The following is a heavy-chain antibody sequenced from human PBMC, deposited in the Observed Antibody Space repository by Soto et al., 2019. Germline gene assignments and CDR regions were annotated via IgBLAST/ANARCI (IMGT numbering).Heavy chain of an antibody. V-gene: IGHV1-69*12. CDR2: IIPIFGTA. Sequence: QVQLVQSGAEVKKPGSSVKVSCKASGGTLSSYAISWVRQAPGQGLEWMGGIIPIFGTANYAQKFQGRVTITADESTSTAYMELSSLRSEDTAVYYCAREMGYCISTSCYEGAYYYGMDVWGQGTTVTVSS. CDR1: GGTLSSYA. CDR3: AREMGYCISTSCYEGAYYYGMDV. D-gene: IGHD2-2*01. J-gene: IGHJ6*02.